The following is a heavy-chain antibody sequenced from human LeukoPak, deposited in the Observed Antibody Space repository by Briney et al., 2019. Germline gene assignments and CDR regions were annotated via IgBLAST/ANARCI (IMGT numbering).Heavy chain of an antibody. V-gene: IGHV4-34*01. CDR3: ARGDVAAAGTVKDFDY. CDR1: GGSFSGYY. D-gene: IGHD6-13*01. Sequence: TSETLSLTCAVYGGSFSGYYWSWIRQPPGKGLEWIGEINHSGSTNYNPSLKSRVTISVDTSKNQFSLKLSSVTAADTAVYYCARGDVAAAGTVKDFDYWGQGTLVTVSS. CDR2: INHSGST. J-gene: IGHJ4*02.